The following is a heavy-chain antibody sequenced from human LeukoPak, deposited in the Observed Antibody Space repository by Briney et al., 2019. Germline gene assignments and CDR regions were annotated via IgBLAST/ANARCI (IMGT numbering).Heavy chain of an antibody. D-gene: IGHD1-26*01. J-gene: IGHJ5*02. Sequence: PSENLSLTCAVSGYSISSGYYWGWIRQPPGKGREWIGSIYHSGSTYYNPSLKSRVTISVDTSKNQFSLKLSSVTAADTDVYDHTRPVVGATGWSDLRGEGTLVTVSP. V-gene: IGHV4-38-2*01. CDR2: IYHSGST. CDR1: GYSISSGYY. CDR3: TRPVVGATGWSDL.